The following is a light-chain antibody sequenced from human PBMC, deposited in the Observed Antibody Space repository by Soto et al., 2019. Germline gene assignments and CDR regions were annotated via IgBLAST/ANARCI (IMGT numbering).Light chain of an antibody. CDR3: QKYNSAPPT. V-gene: IGKV1-27*01. J-gene: IGKJ1*01. CDR2: ATS. Sequence: IWMTQSPSLLSASTGDRVTITCWASQGISNFLAWYQQKPGKVPKLLISATSTLQSGVPFRFSGSGSGTDFTLTISSLQPEDVATYYCQKYNSAPPTFGQGTKVDI. CDR1: QGISNF.